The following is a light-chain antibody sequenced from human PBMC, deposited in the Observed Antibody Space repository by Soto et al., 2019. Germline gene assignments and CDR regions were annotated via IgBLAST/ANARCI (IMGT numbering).Light chain of an antibody. Sequence: EIVLTQSPGTLSLSPGERATLSCRASQSVWNNYLAWYQQKPGQAPRLLIYGASSRATGIPDKFSGSGCGTDFTLTISRLEPEDFAVYYCHHYGSSPQTFGQGTKVEIK. V-gene: IGKV3-20*01. CDR1: QSVWNNY. CDR3: HHYGSSPQT. CDR2: GAS. J-gene: IGKJ1*01.